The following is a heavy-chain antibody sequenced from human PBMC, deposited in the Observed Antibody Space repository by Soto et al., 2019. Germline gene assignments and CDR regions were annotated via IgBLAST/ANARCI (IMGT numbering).Heavy chain of an antibody. CDR1: GFTFSSYA. CDR3: AKGGWPYSYGYLFYY. Sequence: GGSVRLSCAASGFTFSSYAMHWVRQAPGKGLEWVAVISYDGSNKYYADSVKGRFTISRDNSKNTLYLQMNSLRVEDTAVYYFAKGGWPYSYGYLFYYWGQGTLVTVTA. J-gene: IGHJ4*02. D-gene: IGHD5-18*01. CDR2: ISYDGSNK. V-gene: IGHV3-30-3*01.